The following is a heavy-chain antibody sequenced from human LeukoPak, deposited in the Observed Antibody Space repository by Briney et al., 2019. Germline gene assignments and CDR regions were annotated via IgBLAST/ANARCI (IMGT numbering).Heavy chain of an antibody. J-gene: IGHJ6*02. CDR2: ISYDGSNK. D-gene: IGHD1-26*01. Sequence: PGRSLRLSCAASGFTFSSYGMHWVRQAPGKGLEWVAVISYDGSNKYYADSVKGRFTISRDNSKNTLYLQMNSLRAEDTAVYYCAKGAGGSYLYYYYGMDVWGQGTTVTVSS. CDR3: AKGAGGSYLYYYYGMDV. CDR1: GFTFSSYG. V-gene: IGHV3-30*18.